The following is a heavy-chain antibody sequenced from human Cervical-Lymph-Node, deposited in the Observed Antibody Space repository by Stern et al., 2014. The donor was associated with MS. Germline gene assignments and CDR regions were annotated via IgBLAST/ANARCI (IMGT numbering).Heavy chain of an antibody. CDR2: IKEDGSEK. J-gene: IGHJ4*02. D-gene: IGHD4-17*01. CDR3: ATGYFGDRFDY. V-gene: IGHV3-7*01. CDR1: GFTFSVYW. Sequence: AQLLESGGGLVQPGGSLRLSCAASGFTFSVYWMTWVRQAPGKGLEWVANIKEDGSEKYYVDSVKGRFTISRDNAKNSLYLQMNSLRAEDTAVYYCATGYFGDRFDYWGQGTLVTVSS.